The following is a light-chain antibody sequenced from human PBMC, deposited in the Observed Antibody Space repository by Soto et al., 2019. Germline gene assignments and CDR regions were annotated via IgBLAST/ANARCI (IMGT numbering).Light chain of an antibody. J-gene: IGKJ1*01. V-gene: IGKV3-20*01. CDR3: QPYVSSGT. CDR1: QSVTGSF. CDR2: AAS. Sequence: EIVVNQSLGTVALSQRDRATLSCRASQSVTGSFLAWYQQKPGQAPRLLIYAASTRATGIPDRFSGSGSGTDFALTISRLEPEDFAVFYCQPYVSSGTFGQGTKVDIK.